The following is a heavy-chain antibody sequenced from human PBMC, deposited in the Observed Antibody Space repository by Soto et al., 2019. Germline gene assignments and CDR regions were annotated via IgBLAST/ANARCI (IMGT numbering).Heavy chain of an antibody. J-gene: IGHJ3*01. CDR2: ISGSGGST. CDR3: AKEPGTRGGGAFDF. V-gene: IGHV3-23*01. Sequence: EVQLLESGGGLVQPGGSLRLSCAASGLTFSSYAWSWVRKAPGRGLEWASAISGSGGSTYYDDSVKGRFTISSDSSKNTLYLQMNSLRAEDTAVDYCAKEPGTRGGGAFDFWGQGTMVTVSS. CDR1: GLTFSSYA. D-gene: IGHD1-7*01.